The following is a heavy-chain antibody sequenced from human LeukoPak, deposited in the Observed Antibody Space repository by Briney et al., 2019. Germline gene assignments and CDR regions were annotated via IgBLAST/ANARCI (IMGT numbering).Heavy chain of an antibody. Sequence: SVKVSCKASGYTFTSYDINWVRQAPGQGLEWMGRIIPIFGTANYAQKFQGRVTITTDESTSTAYMELSSLRSEDTAVYYCARDRASWSYDSSGYDLYYFDYWGQGTLVTVSS. D-gene: IGHD3-22*01. CDR2: IIPIFGTA. CDR1: GYTFTSYD. J-gene: IGHJ4*02. CDR3: ARDRASWSYDSSGYDLYYFDY. V-gene: IGHV1-69*05.